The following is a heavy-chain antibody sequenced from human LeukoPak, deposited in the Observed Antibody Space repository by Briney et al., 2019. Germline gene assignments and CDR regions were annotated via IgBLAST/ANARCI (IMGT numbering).Heavy chain of an antibody. CDR1: GFTFSSCA. CDR3: ARAFYGSGTNFDY. D-gene: IGHD3-10*01. V-gene: IGHV3-21*05. Sequence: PGGSLRLSCAASGFTFSSCAMNWVRQAPGKGLEWVSYISSSSSYTNYADSVKGRFTISRDNAKNSLYLQMNSLRAEDTAVYYCARAFYGSGTNFDYWGQGTLVTVSS. J-gene: IGHJ4*02. CDR2: ISSSSSYT.